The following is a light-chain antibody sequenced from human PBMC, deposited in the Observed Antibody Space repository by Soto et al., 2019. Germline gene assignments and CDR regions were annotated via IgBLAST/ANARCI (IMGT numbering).Light chain of an antibody. Sequence: DIQMTQSPSSLSASVGDRVTITCRASQSITTYLNWYQQKPGKAPKLLIYAASSLQSGVPSRFSGSGSGTDFTLTISSLQPDDFATYYCQQGYSTSWTFGQGTKVDIK. V-gene: IGKV1-39*01. CDR3: QQGYSTSWT. CDR2: AAS. CDR1: QSITTY. J-gene: IGKJ1*01.